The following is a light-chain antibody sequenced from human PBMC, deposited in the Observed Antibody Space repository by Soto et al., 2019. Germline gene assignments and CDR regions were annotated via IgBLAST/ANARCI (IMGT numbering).Light chain of an antibody. CDR2: GAS. J-gene: IGKJ4*01. V-gene: IGKV3-20*01. Sequence: EIVLTQSPGTLSLSPGERATLSCRASQSVSSSNLAWYQQKPGQAPRLLIYGASSRATGIPDRFSGGGSGTDFTLTISRLEPEDFAVYYCQQYGSSPLTFGGGTKVDNK. CDR1: QSVSSSN. CDR3: QQYGSSPLT.